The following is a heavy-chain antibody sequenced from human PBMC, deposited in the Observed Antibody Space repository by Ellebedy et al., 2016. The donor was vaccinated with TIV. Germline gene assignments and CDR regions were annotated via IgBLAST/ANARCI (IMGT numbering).Heavy chain of an antibody. CDR1: GASINSSSYY. V-gene: IGHV4-39*07. CDR2: IYYGRST. D-gene: IGHD1-26*01. Sequence: MPSETLSLTCTVSGASINSSSYYWNWIRQPPGKGLEWIGSIYYGRSTYYNPSLTSRVSISGDTSKNQFSLRLNSVTAADTAVYYCATDSYSGSYGIPFDYWGQGALVTVSS. J-gene: IGHJ4*02. CDR3: ATDSYSGSYGIPFDY.